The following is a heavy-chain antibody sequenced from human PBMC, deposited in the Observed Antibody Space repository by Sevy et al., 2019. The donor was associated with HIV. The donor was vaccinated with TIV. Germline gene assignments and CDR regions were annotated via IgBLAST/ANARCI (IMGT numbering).Heavy chain of an antibody. CDR3: AREGCTKPHDY. CDR2: FSFGCGKI. J-gene: IGHJ4*02. V-gene: IGHV3-23*01. D-gene: IGHD2-8*01. Sequence: GGSLRLSCAASGFTFSKYSMRWIRQTPGKGLERVSTFSFGCGKINYADSVKGRFTSSRDDSRNTFYLQMNSLRAEDTAIYYCAREGCTKPHDYWGQGTVVTVSS. CDR1: GFTFSKYS.